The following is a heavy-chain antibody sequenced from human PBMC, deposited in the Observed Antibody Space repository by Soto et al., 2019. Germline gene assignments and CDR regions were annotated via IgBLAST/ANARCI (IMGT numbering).Heavy chain of an antibody. V-gene: IGHV3-53*01. J-gene: IGHJ6*02. CDR3: ARAKLGYCSSSSCYHYYYGMDV. Sequence: HPGGSLRLSCAASGFTVSSNYMSWVRQAPGKGLEWVSVIYSGGSTYYADSVKGRFTISRDNSKNTLYLQMNSLRAEDTAVYYCARAKLGYCSSSSCYHYYYGMDVWGQGTTVTVSS. D-gene: IGHD2-2*01. CDR2: IYSGGST. CDR1: GFTVSSNY.